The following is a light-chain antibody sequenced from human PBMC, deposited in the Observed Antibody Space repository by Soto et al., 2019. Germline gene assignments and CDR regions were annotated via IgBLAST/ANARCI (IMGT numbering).Light chain of an antibody. CDR1: QSVSSSY. CDR3: QQYGNSPWT. V-gene: IGKV3-20*01. Sequence: EIVMTQSPATLSVSPGERATLSCRASQSVSSSYLAWYQHKPDQAPRLLIYGASGRATGTPDRFSGSGSGTDFSLTISRLEPEDFAVYYCQQYGNSPWTFGQGTKVDIK. CDR2: GAS. J-gene: IGKJ1*01.